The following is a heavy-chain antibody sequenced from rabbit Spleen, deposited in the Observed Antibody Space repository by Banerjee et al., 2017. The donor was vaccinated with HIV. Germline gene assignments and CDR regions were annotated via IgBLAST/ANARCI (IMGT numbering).Heavy chain of an antibody. CDR3: ARDGYSGGWGIILYYFNL. V-gene: IGHV1S40*01. CDR2: IYTDTDTT. D-gene: IGHD4-1*01. J-gene: IGHJ4*01. CDR1: GFSFSSSYY. Sequence: QSLEESGGDLVKPEGSLTLTCTASGFSFSSSYYMCWVRQAPGKGLELIACIYTDTDTTYYTTWAKGRFTISKTSSTTVTLQMTSLTAADTATYFCARDGYSGGWGIILYYFNLWGPGTLVTVS.